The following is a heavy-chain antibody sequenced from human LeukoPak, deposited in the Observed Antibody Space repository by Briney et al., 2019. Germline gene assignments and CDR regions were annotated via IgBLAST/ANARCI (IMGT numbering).Heavy chain of an antibody. J-gene: IGHJ3*02. Sequence: ASVKVSCKASGGTFSCYAISWVRQAPGQGLEWMGGIIPIFGTANYAQKFQGRVTITADESTSTAYMELSSLRSEDTAVYYCARDQALDAFDIWGQGTMVTVSS. CDR1: GGTFSCYA. CDR2: IIPIFGTA. CDR3: ARDQALDAFDI. V-gene: IGHV1-69*13.